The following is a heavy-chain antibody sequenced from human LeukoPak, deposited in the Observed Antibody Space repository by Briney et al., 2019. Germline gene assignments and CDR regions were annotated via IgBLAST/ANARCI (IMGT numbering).Heavy chain of an antibody. Sequence: RAGGSLRLSCAASGFTFSSYEMNWVRQAPGKGLEWVSYISSSGSTIYYADSVKGRFTISRDNAKNSLYLQMNSLRAEDTAVYYCARELKSGEFAFDIWGQGTMVTVSS. V-gene: IGHV3-48*03. CDR1: GFTFSSYE. J-gene: IGHJ3*02. D-gene: IGHD3-10*01. CDR2: ISSSGSTI. CDR3: ARELKSGEFAFDI.